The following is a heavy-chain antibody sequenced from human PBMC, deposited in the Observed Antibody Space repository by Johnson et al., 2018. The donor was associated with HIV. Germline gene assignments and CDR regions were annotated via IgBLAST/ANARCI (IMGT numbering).Heavy chain of an antibody. Sequence: VQLVESGGGLVHPGGSLRLSCAASGFTVSTNYMSWVRQAPGKGLEWVSLIYTGGSTFYADSVKGRFTISRDNSKNALYLQMNSLRAEDTAVYYCAREANAFDIWGQWTMVTVSS. J-gene: IGHJ3*02. V-gene: IGHV3-66*01. CDR1: GFTVSTNY. CDR3: AREANAFDI. CDR2: IYTGGST.